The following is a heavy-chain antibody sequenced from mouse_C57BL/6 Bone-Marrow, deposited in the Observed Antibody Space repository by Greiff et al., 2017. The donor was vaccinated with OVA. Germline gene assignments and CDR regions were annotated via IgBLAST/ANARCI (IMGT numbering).Heavy chain of an antibody. D-gene: IGHD1-1*01. CDR1: GFSLTSYG. V-gene: IGHV2-5*01. Sequence: QVQLQQSGPGLVQPSQSLSITCTVSGFSLTSYGVHWVRQSPGQGLEWLGVIWRGGSTDYNAAFMSRLSITKDNSKSQVFLKMNSLQADDTAIYYCAKITTVVAYYAMDYWGQGTSVTVSA. CDR2: IWRGGST. J-gene: IGHJ4*01. CDR3: AKITTVVAYYAMDY.